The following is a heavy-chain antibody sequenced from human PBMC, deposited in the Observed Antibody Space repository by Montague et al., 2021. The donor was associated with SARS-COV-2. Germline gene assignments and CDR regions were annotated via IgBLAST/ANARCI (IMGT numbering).Heavy chain of an antibody. CDR2: TDGDGSGT. CDR1: GFTFSNYW. CDR3: GSVFEY. J-gene: IGHJ4*02. V-gene: IGHV3-74*01. Sequence: SLSLSCSASGFTFSNYWIHWVRQVPGKGLVWVARTDGDGSGTSYADSVKGRFTVSRDNAKNTVDLQMNGLRADDTAVYYCGSVFEYWGQGTLVTVSS.